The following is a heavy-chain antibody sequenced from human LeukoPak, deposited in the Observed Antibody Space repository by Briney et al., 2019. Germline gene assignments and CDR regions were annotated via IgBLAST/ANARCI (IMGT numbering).Heavy chain of an antibody. J-gene: IGHJ4*02. V-gene: IGHV3-48*01. CDR3: AKSDRGYSYGSLDY. CDR1: GFTFSSSA. D-gene: IGHD5-18*01. CDR2: ISSGSGTI. Sequence: PGGSLRLSCSPSGFTFSSSAMNWVRQAPGKGLEWVSYISSGSGTIYYADSVKGRFTISRDNAKNSLYLQMNSPRAEDTAVYYCAKSDRGYSYGSLDYWGQGTLVTVSS.